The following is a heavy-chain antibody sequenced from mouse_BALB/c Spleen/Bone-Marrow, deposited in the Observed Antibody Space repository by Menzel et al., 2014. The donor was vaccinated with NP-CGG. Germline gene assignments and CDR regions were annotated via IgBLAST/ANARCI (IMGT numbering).Heavy chain of an antibody. CDR2: INPDSNTI. D-gene: IGHD2-3*01. J-gene: IGHJ3*01. CDR3: ARLGYYGWLAY. Sequence: EVQRVESGGGLVQPGGSLKLSCAASGFDFSSYWMSWVRQAPGKGLEWIGGINPDSNTINYTPSLKDKFIISRDNAKNTLYLQMSKVRSEDTALYYCARLGYYGWLAYWGQGTLVTVSA. CDR1: GFDFSSYW. V-gene: IGHV4-1*02.